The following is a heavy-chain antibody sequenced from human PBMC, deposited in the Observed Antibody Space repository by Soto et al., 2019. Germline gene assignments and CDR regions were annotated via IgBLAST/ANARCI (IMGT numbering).Heavy chain of an antibody. D-gene: IGHD6-13*01. CDR2: IIPIFGTA. V-gene: IGHV1-69*18. Sequence: QVQLVQSGAEAEKPGSSVKVSCKASGVTFSSYAISWVRQAPGQGLEWMGRIIPIFGTAHYAQKFQGRVTITADESASTAYMELSSLSTEDTAVYYCARDYGEQVVYYYGMDVWGQGTTVTVSS. CDR1: GVTFSSYA. CDR3: ARDYGEQVVYYYGMDV. J-gene: IGHJ6*02.